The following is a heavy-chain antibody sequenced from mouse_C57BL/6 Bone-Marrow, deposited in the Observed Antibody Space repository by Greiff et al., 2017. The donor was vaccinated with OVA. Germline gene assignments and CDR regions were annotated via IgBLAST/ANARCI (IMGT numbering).Heavy chain of an antibody. D-gene: IGHD2-4*01. CDR3: ARSGYDYDGVYYAMDY. V-gene: IGHV1-50*01. CDR1: GYTFTSYW. J-gene: IGHJ4*01. CDR2: IDPSDSYT. Sequence: QVQLQQPGAELVKPGASVKLSCKASGYTFTSYWMQWVKQRPGQGLEWIGEIDPSDSYTNYNQKFKGKATLTVDTSSSTAYMQLSSLTFEDSAVYYCARSGYDYDGVYYAMDYWGQGTSVTVSS.